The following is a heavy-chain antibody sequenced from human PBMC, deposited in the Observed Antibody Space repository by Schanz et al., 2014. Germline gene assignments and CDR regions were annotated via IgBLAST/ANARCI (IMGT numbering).Heavy chain of an antibody. Sequence: QVQLVQSGADVKKPGSSVRVSCKASGGTFNSYTINWVRQAPGQGLEWMGRIIPILGIANYAQRFQGRVTITADKSSDTAYMELSSLRSEDTAVYYCAREVGLYDRGWFDPWGQGTLVTVSS. CDR2: IIPILGIA. J-gene: IGHJ5*02. D-gene: IGHD3-22*01. CDR1: GGTFNSYT. V-gene: IGHV1-69*08. CDR3: AREVGLYDRGWFDP.